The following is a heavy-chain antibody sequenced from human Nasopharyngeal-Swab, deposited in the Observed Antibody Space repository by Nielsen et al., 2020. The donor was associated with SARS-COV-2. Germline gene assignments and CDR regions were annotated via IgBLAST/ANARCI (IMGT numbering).Heavy chain of an antibody. V-gene: IGHV3-9*01. D-gene: IGHD3-10*01. CDR3: AKAITMVRGVTYGMDV. J-gene: IGHJ6*02. CDR1: GFTFDDYA. CDR2: ISWNSGSI. Sequence: SLKISCAASGFTFDDYAMHWVRQAPGKGLEWVSGISWNSGSIGYADSVKGRFTISRDNAKNSLYLQMNSLRAEDTALYYCAKAITMVRGVTYGMDVWGQGTTVTVSS.